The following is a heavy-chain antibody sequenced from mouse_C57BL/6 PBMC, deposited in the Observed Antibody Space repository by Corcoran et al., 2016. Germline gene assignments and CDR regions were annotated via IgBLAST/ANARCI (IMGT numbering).Heavy chain of an antibody. CDR2: ISYDGSN. CDR3: AREGVYDGYHY. CDR1: GYSITSGYY. D-gene: IGHD2-3*01. V-gene: IGHV3-6*01. Sequence: DVQLQESGPGLVKPSQSLSLTCSVTGYSITSGYYWNWIRQFPGNKLEWMGYISYDGSNNYNPSLKNRISITRDTSKNQFFLKLNSVTTEDTATYYCAREGVYDGYHYWGQGTTLTVSS. J-gene: IGHJ2*01.